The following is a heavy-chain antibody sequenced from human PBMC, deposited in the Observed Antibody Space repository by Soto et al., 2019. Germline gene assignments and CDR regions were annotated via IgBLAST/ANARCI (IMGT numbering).Heavy chain of an antibody. CDR3: ARDDYSNYGHYYYGMDV. D-gene: IGHD4-4*01. Sequence: GGSLRLSCAAPGFTFSSYEMNWVRQAPGKGLEWVSYISSSGSTIYYADSVKGRFTISRDNAKNSLYLQMNSLRAEDTAVYYCARDDYSNYGHYYYGMDVWGQGTTVTVSS. CDR2: ISSSGSTI. CDR1: GFTFSSYE. V-gene: IGHV3-48*03. J-gene: IGHJ6*02.